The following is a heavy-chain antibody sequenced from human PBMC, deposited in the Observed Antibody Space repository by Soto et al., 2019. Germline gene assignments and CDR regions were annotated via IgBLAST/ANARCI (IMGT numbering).Heavy chain of an antibody. D-gene: IGHD4-4*01. J-gene: IGHJ6*02. CDR3: ASGLQANYYYYGMDV. V-gene: IGHV1-18*04. Sequence: ASVKVSGKASGYTFTSYGISWVRQAPGQGLEWMGWISAYNGNTNYAQKLQGRVTMTTDTSTSTAYMELRSLRSDDTAVYYCASGLQANYYYYGMDVWGQGTTVTVSS. CDR2: ISAYNGNT. CDR1: GYTFTSYG.